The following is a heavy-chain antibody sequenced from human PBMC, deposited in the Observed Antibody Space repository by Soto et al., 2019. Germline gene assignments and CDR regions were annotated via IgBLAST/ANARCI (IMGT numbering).Heavy chain of an antibody. CDR3: AAQWAAGYGAFDP. CDR1: GGSINSNRW. J-gene: IGHJ5*02. D-gene: IGHD3-9*01. V-gene: IGHV4-4*03. CDR2: IHDGGTT. Sequence: QVKLQESVPGLVKPLVTLSLTCAVSGGSINSNRWWTWVRQAPGKGLEWIGEIHDGGTTNYNLSLKCRVTLSIDESKNQFSLDMKSVSAADTAVYYCAAQWAAGYGAFDPWGQGIMVTVSS.